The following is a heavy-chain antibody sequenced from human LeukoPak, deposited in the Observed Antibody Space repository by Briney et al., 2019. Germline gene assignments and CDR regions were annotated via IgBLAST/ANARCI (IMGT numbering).Heavy chain of an antibody. J-gene: IGHJ5*02. CDR3: ARVYYDFWSGYFDP. CDR2: IIPIFGTA. V-gene: IGHV1-69*13. D-gene: IGHD3-3*01. Sequence: SVKVSCKASGGTLSSYAISWGRQAPGQGLEWMGGIIPIFGTANYAQKFQGRVTITADESTSTAYMELSSLRSEDTAVYYCARVYYDFWSGYFDPWGQGTLVTVSS. CDR1: GGTLSSYA.